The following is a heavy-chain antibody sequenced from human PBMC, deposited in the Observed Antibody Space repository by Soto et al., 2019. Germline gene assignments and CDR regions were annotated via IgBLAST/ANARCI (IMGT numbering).Heavy chain of an antibody. J-gene: IGHJ6*02. V-gene: IGHV4-61*08. CDR3: ARDSSITIFGVVIVHYYGMDV. D-gene: IGHD3-3*01. Sequence: SETLSLTCTVSGGSISSGGYYWSWIRQPPGKGLEWIGYIYHSGSTNYNPSLKSRVTISVDTSKNQFSLKLSSVTAADTAVYYCARDSSITIFGVVIVHYYGMDVWGQGTTVTVS. CDR1: GGSISSGGYY. CDR2: IYHSGST.